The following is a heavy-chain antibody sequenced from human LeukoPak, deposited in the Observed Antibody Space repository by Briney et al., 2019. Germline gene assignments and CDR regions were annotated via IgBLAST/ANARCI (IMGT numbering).Heavy chain of an antibody. V-gene: IGHV4-39*07. D-gene: IGHD6-19*01. CDR1: SGSMSGYY. CDR3: ARGTLYSGWSYYFDY. Sequence: SETLSLTCTVSSGSMSGYYWVWSRQPPGKALEWIGSVYYSGTTSYNPSLKSRVTISVDMSKNHFSLRLSSVTAADTAMYYCARGTLYSGWSYYFDYWGQGSQVTVSS. J-gene: IGHJ4*02. CDR2: VYYSGTT.